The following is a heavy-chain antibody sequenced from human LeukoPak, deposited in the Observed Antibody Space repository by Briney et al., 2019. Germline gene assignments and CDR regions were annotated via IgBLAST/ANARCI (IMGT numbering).Heavy chain of an antibody. D-gene: IGHD5-18*01. CDR1: GFTFSSYG. CDR2: ISGSGGST. V-gene: IGHV3-23*01. Sequence: PGGSLRLSCAASGFTFSSYGMHWVRQAPGKGLEWVSAISGSGGSTYYADSVKGRFTISRDNSKNTLYLQMNSLRAEDTAVYYCAKAGYSSEYFDYWGQGTLVTVSS. J-gene: IGHJ4*02. CDR3: AKAGYSSEYFDY.